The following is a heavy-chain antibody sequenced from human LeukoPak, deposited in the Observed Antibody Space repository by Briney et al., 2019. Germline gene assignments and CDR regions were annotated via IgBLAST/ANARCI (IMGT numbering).Heavy chain of an antibody. V-gene: IGHV3-66*01. CDR2: IYSGGST. CDR3: ARDRNYYGMDV. CDR1: GFTVSSNY. J-gene: IGHJ6*02. Sequence: GGSLSLSCAASGFTVSSNYMSWVRQAPGKGLEWVSVIYSGGSTYYADSVKGRFTISRDNSKNTLYLQMNSLRAEDTAVYYCARDRNYYGMDVWGQGTTVTVSS.